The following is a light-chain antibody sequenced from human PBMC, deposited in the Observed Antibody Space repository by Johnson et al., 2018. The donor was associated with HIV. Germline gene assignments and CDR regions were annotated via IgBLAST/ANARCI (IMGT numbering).Light chain of an antibody. CDR1: SSNIGNNY. J-gene: IGLJ1*01. Sequence: QSLLTQPPSVSAAPGQKVTISCSGSSSNIGNNYVSWYQQVPGTAPKLLIYENNKRPSGIPDRFSGSKSGTSAALGITGLPTGDEADYYCGTWDSSLRAYVIGTGTKVTVL. CDR2: ENN. CDR3: GTWDSSLRAYV. V-gene: IGLV1-51*02.